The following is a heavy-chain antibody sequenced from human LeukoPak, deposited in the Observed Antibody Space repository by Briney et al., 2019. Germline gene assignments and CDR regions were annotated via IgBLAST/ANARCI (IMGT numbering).Heavy chain of an antibody. J-gene: IGHJ4*02. Sequence: GASVKVPCKASGYTFTGYYMHWVRQAPGQGLEWMGWINPNSGGTNYAQKFQGRVTMTRDTSISTAYMELSRLRSDDTAVYYCAREGWELRALYYFDYWGQGTLVTVSS. V-gene: IGHV1-2*02. D-gene: IGHD1-26*01. CDR1: GYTFTGYY. CDR2: INPNSGGT. CDR3: AREGWELRALYYFDY.